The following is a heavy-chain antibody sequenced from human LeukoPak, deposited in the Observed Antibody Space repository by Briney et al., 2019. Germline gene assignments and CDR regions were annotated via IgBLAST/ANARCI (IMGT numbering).Heavy chain of an antibody. CDR3: ARVFHRVYFDL. Sequence: ASVKVSCKASGYTFTDYSLHWVRQAPGQGLEWMGWINPNSGGTNYAQKFQGRVTMTRDTSISTAYMKLSRLRSDDTAVYYCARVFHRVYFDLWGRGTLVTVSS. V-gene: IGHV1-2*02. CDR2: INPNSGGT. D-gene: IGHD3-9*01. CDR1: GYTFTDYS. J-gene: IGHJ2*01.